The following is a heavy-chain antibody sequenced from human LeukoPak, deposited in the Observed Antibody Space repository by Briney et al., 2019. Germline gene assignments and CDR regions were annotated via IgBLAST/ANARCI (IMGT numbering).Heavy chain of an antibody. J-gene: IGHJ4*02. CDR3: ARAPPGIAVAGPPSAY. CDR2: ISAYNGNT. D-gene: IGHD6-19*01. CDR1: GYTFTSYG. V-gene: IGHV1-18*01. Sequence: ASVKVSCKASGYTFTSYGISWVRQAPGQGLEWMGWISAYNGNTNYAQKLQGRVTMTTDTSTSTAYMELRSLRSDDTAVYYCARAPPGIAVAGPPSAYWGQGTLVTVSS.